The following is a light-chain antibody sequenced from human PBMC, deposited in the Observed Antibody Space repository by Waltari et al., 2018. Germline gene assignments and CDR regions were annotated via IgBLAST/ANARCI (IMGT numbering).Light chain of an antibody. CDR2: DDS. CDR3: QVWDSSSDHVV. CDR1: NIGTKN. J-gene: IGLJ2*01. Sequence: SYELTQPPSVSVAPGQTARLTWGGNNIGTKNVHWYQQKPGQAPVLVVYDDSDRPSGIPERFSGSNSGNTATLTISRVEAGDEADYYCQVWDSSSDHVVFGGGTKLTVL. V-gene: IGLV3-21*02.